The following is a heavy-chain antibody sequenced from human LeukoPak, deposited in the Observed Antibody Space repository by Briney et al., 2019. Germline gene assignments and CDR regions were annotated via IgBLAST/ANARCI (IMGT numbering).Heavy chain of an antibody. J-gene: IGHJ5*02. D-gene: IGHD6-19*01. V-gene: IGHV4-59*08. Sequence: PSETLSLTCTVSGGSISSYYWSWIRQPPGEGLEWIGYIYHSGRTNHTPSLKSQVTISVDTPKNQSTLKLSSVTAADTAVYYCARVLRAVALNWLDPWGQGTLVTGSS. CDR3: ARVLRAVALNWLDP. CDR1: GGSISSYY. CDR2: IYHSGRT.